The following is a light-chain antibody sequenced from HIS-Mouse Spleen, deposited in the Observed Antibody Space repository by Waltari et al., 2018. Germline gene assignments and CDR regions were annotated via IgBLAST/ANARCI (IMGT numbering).Light chain of an antibody. CDR2: EDS. Sequence: SYELTQPPSVSVSPGQTARIPCPGDALAKKYAYWYQQKSGQAPVLVTYEDSKRPSGIPERFSGSSSGTMATLTISGAQVEDEADYYCYSTDSSGNHRVFGGGTKLTVL. CDR1: ALAKKY. V-gene: IGLV3-10*01. J-gene: IGLJ2*01. CDR3: YSTDSSGNHRV.